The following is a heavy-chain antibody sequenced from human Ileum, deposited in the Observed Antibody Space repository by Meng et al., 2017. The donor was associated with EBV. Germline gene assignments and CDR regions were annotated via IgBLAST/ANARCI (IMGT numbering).Heavy chain of an antibody. V-gene: IGHV7-4-1*02. J-gene: IGHJ4*02. CDR2: INTKPGNP. CDR3: ARWTYGGSQGGLDY. CDR1: RDTFTDNA. Sequence: VRLETSASERTITGAFVKGASTTLRDTFTDNAMNWVRQASAPGLEWLGLINTKPGNPTFAQAFTGRFVLYLNTSVNTAYLQINDLHAADTAIYYCARWTYGGSQGGLDYWGQGTLVTVSS. D-gene: IGHD3-16*01.